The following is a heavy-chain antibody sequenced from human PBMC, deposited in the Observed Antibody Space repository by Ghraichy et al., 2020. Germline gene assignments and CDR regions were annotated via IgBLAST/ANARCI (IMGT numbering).Heavy chain of an antibody. D-gene: IGHD3-10*01. Sequence: ASVKVSCKASGYTFTSYGISWVRQAPGQGLEWMGWISAYNGNTNYAQKLQGRVTMTTDTSTSTAYMELRSLRSDDTAVYYCARVSGDTMVRGVIIHYYYYGMDVWGQGTTVTVSS. V-gene: IGHV1-18*04. CDR3: ARVSGDTMVRGVIIHYYYYGMDV. CDR1: GYTFTSYG. J-gene: IGHJ6*02. CDR2: ISAYNGNT.